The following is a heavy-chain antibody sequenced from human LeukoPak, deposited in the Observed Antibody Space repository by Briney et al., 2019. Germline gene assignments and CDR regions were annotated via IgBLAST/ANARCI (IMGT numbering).Heavy chain of an antibody. D-gene: IGHD3-10*01. CDR1: GFTFGDFP. CDR3: AKESNYYGSGSSRRSYYYYYYMDV. Sequence: GGSLRLSCTASGFTFGDFPMSWVRQAPGKGLEWVAFIRYDATNKYYADSVKGRFTISRDNSKNTLYLQMNSLRAEDTAVYYCAKESNYYGSGSSRRSYYYYYYMDVWGKGTTVTVSS. V-gene: IGHV3-30*02. J-gene: IGHJ6*03. CDR2: IRYDATNK.